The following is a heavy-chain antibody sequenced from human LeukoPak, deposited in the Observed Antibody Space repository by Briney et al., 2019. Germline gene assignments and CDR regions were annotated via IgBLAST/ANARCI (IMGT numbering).Heavy chain of an antibody. V-gene: IGHV4-39*01. D-gene: IGHD3-9*01. CDR3: ARHAPNNDILTVLDY. CDR1: GGSSSSSSYY. CDR2: LYYSGST. Sequence: PSETLSLTCTVSGGSSSSSSYYWGWIRQPQGKGLEWGGSLYYSGSTYYNTSLKSRVTISVNTSKNQFSLKLSSVTAADTAEYYCARHAPNNDILTVLDYWGQGTLVTASS. J-gene: IGHJ4*02.